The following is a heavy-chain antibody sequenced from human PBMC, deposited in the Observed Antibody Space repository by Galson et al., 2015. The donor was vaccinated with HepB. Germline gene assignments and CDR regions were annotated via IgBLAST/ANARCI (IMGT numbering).Heavy chain of an antibody. J-gene: IGHJ4*02. CDR1: GFTVSSNY. D-gene: IGHD6-13*01. Sequence: SLRLSCAASGFTVSSNYMSWVRQAPGKGLEWVSVIFSGGSTYYADSVKGRFTISRHSSKYTLYLQMNSLRAEDTAVYYCAYSSSWSHHDYWGQGTLVTVSS. V-gene: IGHV3-53*04. CDR2: IFSGGST. CDR3: AYSSSWSHHDY.